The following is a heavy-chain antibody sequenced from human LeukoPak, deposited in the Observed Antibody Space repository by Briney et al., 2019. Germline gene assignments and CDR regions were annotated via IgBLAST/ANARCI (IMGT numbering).Heavy chain of an antibody. V-gene: IGHV4-38-2*01. J-gene: IGHJ5*02. Sequence: SETLSLTCAVSGYSISSGYYWGWIRQPPGKGLEWIGSIYHSGSTYYNPSLKSRVTISVDTSKNRFSLKLSSVTAADTAVYYCARTIAAANWFDPWGQGTLVTVSS. D-gene: IGHD6-13*01. CDR2: IYHSGST. CDR1: GYSISSGYY. CDR3: ARTIAAANWFDP.